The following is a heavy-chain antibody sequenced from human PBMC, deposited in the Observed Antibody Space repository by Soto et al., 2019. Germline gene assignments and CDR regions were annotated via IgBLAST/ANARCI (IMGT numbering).Heavy chain of an antibody. CDR1: GYTFTSYG. Sequence: ASVKVSCKASGYTFTSYGISWVRQAPGQGLEWMGWISAYNGNTNYAQKLQGRVTMTTDTSTSTAYMELRSLRSDDTAVYYCAGDWRDYGGNSEAFDIWGQGTMVTVSS. V-gene: IGHV1-18*01. CDR3: AGDWRDYGGNSEAFDI. J-gene: IGHJ3*02. CDR2: ISAYNGNT. D-gene: IGHD4-17*01.